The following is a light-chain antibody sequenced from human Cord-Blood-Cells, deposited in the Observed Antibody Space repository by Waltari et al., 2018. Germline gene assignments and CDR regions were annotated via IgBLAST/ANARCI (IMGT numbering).Light chain of an antibody. CDR1: QSVSSN. CDR2: GAS. Sequence: EIVMTQSPATLSVSLGERATLSGRASQSVSSNLALYQQKPGQAPRLIIYGASTRATGIPARCSGSGSGTEFTLTISSLQSEDFAVYYCQQYNNWPPITFGQGTRLEIK. J-gene: IGKJ5*01. CDR3: QQYNNWPPIT. V-gene: IGKV3-15*01.